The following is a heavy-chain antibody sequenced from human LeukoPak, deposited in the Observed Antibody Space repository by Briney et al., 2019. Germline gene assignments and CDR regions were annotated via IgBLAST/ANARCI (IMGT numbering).Heavy chain of an antibody. CDR3: ARWPHCQDF. V-gene: IGHV3-7*03. CDR2: INKDGSEE. J-gene: IGHJ4*02. Sequence: GGSLRLSCAASGFTFSNYSMNWVRQAPGKGLEWVANINKDGSEEKYVDSVKGRFTISRDNAKNSLYLQMSSLRADDTAVYYCARWPHCQDFWGRGTRVTVSS. CDR1: GFTFSNYS.